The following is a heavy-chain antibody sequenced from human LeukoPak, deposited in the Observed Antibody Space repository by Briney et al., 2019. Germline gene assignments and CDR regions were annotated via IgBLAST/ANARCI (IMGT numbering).Heavy chain of an antibody. J-gene: IGHJ5*02. CDR1: GGTFSSYA. CDR3: ASKLWFGESSQFDP. CDR2: IIPILGIA. Sequence: ASVKVSCKASGGTFSSYAISWVRQAPGQGLEWMGRIIPILGIANYAQKFQGRVTITADKSTSTAYMELSSLRSEDTAVYYCASKLWFGESSQFDPWGQGTLVTVSS. D-gene: IGHD3-10*01. V-gene: IGHV1-69*04.